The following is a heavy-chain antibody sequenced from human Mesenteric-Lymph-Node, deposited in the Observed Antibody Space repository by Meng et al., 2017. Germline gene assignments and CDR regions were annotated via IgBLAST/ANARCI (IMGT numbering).Heavy chain of an antibody. Sequence: QVELQGSGPGLVKPSGTLSLTCAVSGGSISSSNGWSWVRQPPGKGLEWIGEIYHSGSTNYNPSLKSRVTISVDKSKNQFSLKLSSVTAADTAVYYCARASYGSGSPLGESWFDPWGQGTLVTVSS. CDR3: ARASYGSGSPLGESWFDP. J-gene: IGHJ5*02. CDR1: GGSISSSNG. V-gene: IGHV4-4*02. CDR2: IYHSGST. D-gene: IGHD3-10*01.